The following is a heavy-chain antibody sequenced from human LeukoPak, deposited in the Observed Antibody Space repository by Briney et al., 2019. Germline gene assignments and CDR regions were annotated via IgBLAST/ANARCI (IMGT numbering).Heavy chain of an antibody. V-gene: IGHV3-11*01. Sequence: GGSLRLSCAACGFTFSDYYMRWIRQAPGKGREGVSYISSSGSTIYYADSVKGRLTISRDNAKNSLYLQMNSLRAEDTAVYYCASRGGPTYYYDSSGYYSDYWGQGTLVTVSS. CDR1: GFTFSDYY. CDR2: ISSSGSTI. J-gene: IGHJ4*02. D-gene: IGHD3-22*01. CDR3: ASRGGPTYYYDSSGYYSDY.